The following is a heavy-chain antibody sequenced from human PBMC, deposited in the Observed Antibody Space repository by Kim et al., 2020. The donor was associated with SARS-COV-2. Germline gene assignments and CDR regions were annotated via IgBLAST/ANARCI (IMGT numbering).Heavy chain of an antibody. CDR2: ISNSIDYT. J-gene: IGHJ4*01. CDR1: GFSFGDYY. V-gene: IGHV3-11*05. D-gene: IGHD1-26*01. CDR3: ARVRDGVTGSDYCDY. Sequence: GGSLRLSCTASGFSFGDYYMSWIRQTPGKGLEWLSYISNSIDYTKYADSVKGRFTISRDNAKNSLYLQMNSLRAEDTAVYYCARVRDGVTGSDYCDYWG.